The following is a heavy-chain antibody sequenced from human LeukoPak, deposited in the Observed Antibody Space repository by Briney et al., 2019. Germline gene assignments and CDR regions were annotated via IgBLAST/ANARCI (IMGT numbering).Heavy chain of an antibody. CDR1: GYTFTGYY. CDR2: INPNSGGT. V-gene: IGHV1-2*04. CDR3: ARDNLGYCSGGSYYSHNWFDP. J-gene: IGHJ5*02. D-gene: IGHD2-15*01. Sequence: ASVKVSCKASGYTFTGYYMHWVRQAPGQGLEWMGWINPNSGGTNYARKFQGWVTMTRDTSISTAYMELSRLRSDDTAVYYCARDNLGYCSGGSYYSHNWFDPWGQGTLVTVSS.